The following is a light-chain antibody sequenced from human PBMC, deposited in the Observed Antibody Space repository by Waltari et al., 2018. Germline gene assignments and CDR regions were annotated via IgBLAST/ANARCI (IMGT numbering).Light chain of an antibody. Sequence: QSVLTQPPSASGTPGQTVTISCSGSNSNIATNYVCWYQQVPGTAPTLLLYRNNQRPSGVPDRFSGSESGPYASLAISGLRSEDEADYYCAAWDDSLSGWVFGGGTKLTVL. V-gene: IGLV1-47*01. CDR1: NSNIATNY. CDR2: RNN. J-gene: IGLJ3*02. CDR3: AAWDDSLSGWV.